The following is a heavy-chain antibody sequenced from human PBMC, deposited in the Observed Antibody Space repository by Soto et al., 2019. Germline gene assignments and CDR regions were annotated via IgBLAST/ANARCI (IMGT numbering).Heavy chain of an antibody. CDR3: ARDAEDDFWSGYWFDP. J-gene: IGHJ5*02. V-gene: IGHV1-3*01. CDR1: GYTFTSYA. D-gene: IGHD3-3*01. Sequence: GASVKVSCKASGYTFTSYAMHWVRQAPGQRLEWMGWINAGNGNTKYSQKFQGRVTITRDTSASTAYMGLSSLRSEDTAVYYCARDAEDDFWSGYWFDPWGQGTLVTVSS. CDR2: INAGNGNT.